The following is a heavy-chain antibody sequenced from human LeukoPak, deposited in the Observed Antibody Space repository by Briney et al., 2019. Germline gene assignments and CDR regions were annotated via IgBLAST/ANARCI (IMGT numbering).Heavy chain of an antibody. J-gene: IGHJ3*02. Sequence: PGGSLRLSCAASGFTFSSYSMNWVRQAPGKGLEWVSSISSSSSYIYYADSVKGRFTISRDNAKNSLYLQMNSLRAEDTAVYYCARVVAAAGQKGAFDIWGQGTMVTVSS. D-gene: IGHD6-13*01. CDR3: ARVVAAAGQKGAFDI. CDR2: ISSSSSYI. V-gene: IGHV3-21*01. CDR1: GFTFSSYS.